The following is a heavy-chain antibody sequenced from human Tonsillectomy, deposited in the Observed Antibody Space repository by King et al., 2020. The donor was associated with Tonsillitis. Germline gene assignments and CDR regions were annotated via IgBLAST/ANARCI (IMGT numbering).Heavy chain of an antibody. CDR1: GFTFSDYY. J-gene: IGHJ3*02. V-gene: IGHV3-11*05. CDR3: ARSREQWLATSAFDI. Sequence: QLVQSGGGLVKPGGSLRLSCAASGFTFSDYYMTWIRQAPGKGLEWVSYISTSSGYTNYAGSVKGRFTISRDIAKNSLYLQMNSLRADDTAVYYCARSREQWLATSAFDIWGQGTMVTVSS. CDR2: ISTSSGYT. D-gene: IGHD6-19*01.